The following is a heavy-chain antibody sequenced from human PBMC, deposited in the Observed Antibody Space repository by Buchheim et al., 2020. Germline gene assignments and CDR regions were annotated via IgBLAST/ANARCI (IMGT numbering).Heavy chain of an antibody. CDR1: GGTFSSYT. Sequence: QVQLVQSGAEVKKPGSSVKVSCKASGGTFSSYTISWVRQAPGQGLEWMGWMNPNSANTGYAQKFQGRVSMTRDTSINTAYMELSSLTSEDTAVYYCARNIAETGDFDYWGRGTL. D-gene: IGHD7-27*01. CDR3: ARNIAETGDFDY. V-gene: IGHV1-8*02. CDR2: MNPNSANT. J-gene: IGHJ4*02.